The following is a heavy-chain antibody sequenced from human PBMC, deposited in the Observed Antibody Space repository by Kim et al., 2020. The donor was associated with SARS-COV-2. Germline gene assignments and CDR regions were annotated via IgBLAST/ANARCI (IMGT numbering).Heavy chain of an antibody. Sequence: SVTSRITINPDTSKNPFSLQLNSVTPEDTAVYYCARDRPLWHHPWGYFDSWGQGTLVTVSS. D-gene: IGHD2-21*01. V-gene: IGHV6-1*01. CDR3: ARDRPLWHHPWGYFDS. J-gene: IGHJ4*02.